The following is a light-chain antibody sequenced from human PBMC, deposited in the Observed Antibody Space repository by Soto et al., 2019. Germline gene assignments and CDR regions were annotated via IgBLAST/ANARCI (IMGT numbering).Light chain of an antibody. V-gene: IGKV1-5*03. Sequence: DIQMTQSPSTLSGSVGDRVTITCRASQTISSWLAWYQQKPGKAPKLLIYKAYTLKSGVPSRFSGSGSGTEFTLTISSLQPDDFATYYCQHYNSYPEAFGQGTKVELK. CDR3: QHYNSYPEA. CDR2: KAY. CDR1: QTISSW. J-gene: IGKJ1*01.